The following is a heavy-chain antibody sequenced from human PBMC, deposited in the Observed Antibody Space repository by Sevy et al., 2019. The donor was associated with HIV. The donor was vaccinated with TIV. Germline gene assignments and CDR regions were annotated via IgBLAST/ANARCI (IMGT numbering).Heavy chain of an antibody. D-gene: IGHD3-3*01. J-gene: IGHJ6*02. CDR2: MSPKTGAT. CDR3: ASAANGDFWSYEYYYYGMDV. CDR1: GYSFDSYD. V-gene: IGHV1-8*01. Sequence: ASVKVSCEASGYSFDSYDINWVRQATGQGLEWMGWMSPKTGATGFAQKFKGRVTMTRNTSISTAYMELSSLTNEDTAVYYCASAANGDFWSYEYYYYGMDVWGQGTTVTVSS.